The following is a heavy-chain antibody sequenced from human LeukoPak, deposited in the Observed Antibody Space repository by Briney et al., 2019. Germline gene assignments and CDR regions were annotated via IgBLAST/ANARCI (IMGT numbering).Heavy chain of an antibody. CDR2: INPNSGGT. J-gene: IGHJ4*02. Sequence: ASVKVSCKASGYTFTNYYMHWVRQAPGQGLEWMGWINPNSGGTNYAQKFQGRVTMTRDTSISTAYMELSRLRSDDTAVYYCARGEYSGSYYAGAFDYWGQGTLVTVSS. D-gene: IGHD1-26*01. CDR3: ARGEYSGSYYAGAFDY. CDR1: GYTFTNYY. V-gene: IGHV1-2*02.